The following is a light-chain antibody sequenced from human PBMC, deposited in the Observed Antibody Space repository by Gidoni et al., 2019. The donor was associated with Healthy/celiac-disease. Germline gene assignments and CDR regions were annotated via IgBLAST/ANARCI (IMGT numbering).Light chain of an antibody. V-gene: IGKV3-20*01. CDR1: QSVSSSD. CDR2: GAS. CDR3: PQYGSSPPT. Sequence: EIVLTQSPGTRSLSPGERATPSCRASQSVSSSDLAWYQQKPGQAPRLLIYGASSRSTGNPDRFSGSGSGTDFTLTISRLDPEDFAVYYCPQYGSSPPTFCQGTKVEIK. J-gene: IGKJ1*01.